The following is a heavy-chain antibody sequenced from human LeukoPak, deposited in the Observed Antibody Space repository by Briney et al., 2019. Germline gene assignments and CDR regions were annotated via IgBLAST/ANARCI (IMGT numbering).Heavy chain of an antibody. J-gene: IGHJ4*02. D-gene: IGHD2-2*01. Sequence: GESLKISCEGSGYSFASYWSAWGRQMPGKGLEWMGIIYPGDSDTRYSPSFQGQVTISADKSISTAYLQWSSLKASDTAIYYCARQWGDCSSTSCYSAYWGQGTLVTVSS. CDR1: GYSFASYW. V-gene: IGHV5-51*01. CDR3: ARQWGDCSSTSCYSAY. CDR2: IYPGDSDT.